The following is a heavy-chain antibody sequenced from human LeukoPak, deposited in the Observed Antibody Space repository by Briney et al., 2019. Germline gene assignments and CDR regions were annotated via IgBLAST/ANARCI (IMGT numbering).Heavy chain of an antibody. CDR2: ISSRGSTI. J-gene: IGHJ4*02. CDR3: ARGGGVYYDSSGRGIFDY. D-gene: IGHD3-22*01. Sequence: GGSLRLSCAASGFTFSSYEMNWVRQAPGKGLEGVSYISSRGSTIYYADSVKGRFTISRDNAKNSLYLQMNSLRAEDTAVYYCARGGGVYYDSSGRGIFDYWGQGTLVTVSS. CDR1: GFTFSSYE. V-gene: IGHV3-48*03.